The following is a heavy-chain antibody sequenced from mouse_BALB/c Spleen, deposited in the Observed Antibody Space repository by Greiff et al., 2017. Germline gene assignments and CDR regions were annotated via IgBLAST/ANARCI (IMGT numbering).Heavy chain of an antibody. CDR2: ISSGGST. CDR3: ARGGAYYRGLGYGMDY. CDR1: GFTFSSYA. V-gene: IGHV5-6-5*01. Sequence: EVQLVESGGGLVKPGGSLKLSCAASGFTFSSYAMSWVRQTPEKRLEWVASISSGGSTYYPDSVKGRFTISRDNARNILYLQMSSLRSEDTAMYYCARGGAYYRGLGYGMDYWGQGTSVTVSS. D-gene: IGHD2-14*01. J-gene: IGHJ4*01.